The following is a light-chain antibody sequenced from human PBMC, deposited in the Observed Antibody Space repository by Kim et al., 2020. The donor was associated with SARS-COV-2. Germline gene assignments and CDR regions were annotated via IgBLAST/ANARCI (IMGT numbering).Light chain of an antibody. V-gene: IGLV4-69*01. CDR2: LNSDGSH. CDR1: SGNSNSA. CDR3: QTWGSGSWL. J-gene: IGLJ3*02. Sequence: ASVNRTCTLSSGNSNSAIAWHQQQPEKGPRYLMKLNSDGSHKKGDGIPDRFSGSSSGTERYLTISNLHSEDEADYYCQTWGSGSWLFGGGTQLTVL.